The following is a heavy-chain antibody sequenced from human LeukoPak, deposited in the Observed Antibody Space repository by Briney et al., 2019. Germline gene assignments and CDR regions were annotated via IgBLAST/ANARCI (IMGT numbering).Heavy chain of an antibody. D-gene: IGHD4-17*01. J-gene: IGHJ4*02. CDR2: ISGSGGST. Sequence: GGSLRLSCAASGFTFSSYGMSWVRQAPGKGLEWVSAISGSGGSTYYADSVKGRFTISRDNSKNTLYLQMNSLRGEDTAVYYCAKTTDYGVPFGYWGQGTLVTVSS. CDR3: AKTTDYGVPFGY. V-gene: IGHV3-23*01. CDR1: GFTFSSYG.